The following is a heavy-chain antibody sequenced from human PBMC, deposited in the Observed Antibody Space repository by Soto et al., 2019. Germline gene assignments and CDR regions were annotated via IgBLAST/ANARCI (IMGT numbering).Heavy chain of an antibody. CDR2: SIPILGIA. CDR1: GGTFSSYT. CDR3: ARAPGQYCSGGSCYDEVFDY. Sequence: QVQLVQSGAEVKKPGSSVKVSCKASGGTFSSYTISWVRQAPGQGLEWMGRSIPILGIANYAQKFQGTVTITADKATSTAYMELSSLRSEDTAVYYCARAPGQYCSGGSCYDEVFDYWGQGTLVTVSS. V-gene: IGHV1-69*02. J-gene: IGHJ4*02. D-gene: IGHD2-15*01.